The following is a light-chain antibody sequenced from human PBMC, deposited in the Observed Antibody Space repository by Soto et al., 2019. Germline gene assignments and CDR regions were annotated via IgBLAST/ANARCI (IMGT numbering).Light chain of an antibody. CDR3: QQYGSSPPVT. Sequence: EIVLTQSPGTLSLSPGERATLSCGASQSVSSSYLAWYQQKPGQTPRLLIYGASGRATGIPDRFSGSGSGTDFTLTISRLEPEDFAVYYCQQYGSSPPVTSGQGTRLEIK. CDR1: QSVSSSY. J-gene: IGKJ5*01. CDR2: GAS. V-gene: IGKV3-20*01.